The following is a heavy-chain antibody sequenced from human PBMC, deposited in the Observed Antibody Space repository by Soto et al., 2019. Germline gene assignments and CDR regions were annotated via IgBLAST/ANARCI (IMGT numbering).Heavy chain of an antibody. CDR1: GYSFTSYW. D-gene: IGHD2-2*01. CDR3: ARLGRYCSSTSCQGLNWFDP. J-gene: IGHJ5*02. V-gene: IGHV5-51*01. Sequence: PGESLKISCKGSGYSFTSYWIGWVRQMPGKGLEWMGIIYPGDSDTRYSPSFQGQVTISADKSISTAYLQWSSLKASDTAMYYCARLGRYCSSTSCQGLNWFDPWGQGTLVTVSS. CDR2: IYPGDSDT.